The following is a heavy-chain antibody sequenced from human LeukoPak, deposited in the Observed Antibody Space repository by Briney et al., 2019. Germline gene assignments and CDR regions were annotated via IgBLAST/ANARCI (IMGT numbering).Heavy chain of an antibody. CDR1: GFTFSNAW. CDR3: ARISCSGGTCYYYFDY. V-gene: IGHV3-21*01. CDR2: ITSSSFNI. D-gene: IGHD2-15*01. Sequence: GGTLRLSCAASGFTFSNAWISSARQAPGKGLEWVSSITSSSFNIYYADSVRGRSTISRDNAKTSLYLQMNSLRAEDTAVYYCARISCSGGTCYYYFDYWGQGTLVTVSS. J-gene: IGHJ4*02.